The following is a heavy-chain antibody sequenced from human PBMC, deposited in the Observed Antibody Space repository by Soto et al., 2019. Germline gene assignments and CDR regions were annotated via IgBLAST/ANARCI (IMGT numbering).Heavy chain of an antibody. Sequence: QVQLVESGGGVVQPGTSLRLSCATSGFTFSRYAMHWVRQAPGKGLEWVAILWSDGSNVHYGDSVKGRFTISRDNSKNTFYLQMNDLRVEDTAVYSWARDIIDYGDSGGCDKWGQVTMGNVS. D-gene: IGHD4-17*01. J-gene: IGHJ1*01. V-gene: IGHV3-33*01. CDR1: GFTFSRYA. CDR2: LWSDGSNV. CDR3: ARDIIDYGDSGGCDK.